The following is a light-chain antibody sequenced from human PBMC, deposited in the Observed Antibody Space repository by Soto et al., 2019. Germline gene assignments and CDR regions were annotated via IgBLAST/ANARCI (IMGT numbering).Light chain of an antibody. CDR3: QQLNSYPLT. V-gene: IGKV1-9*01. CDR2: GAS. Sequence: DLQLTQSPSFLSASVGDRVTITCRASQGFTSYLAWYQQKLGKAPKLLIYGASTLQSGVPSRFSGSGSGTEFTLTISSLQPEDFATYYCQQLNSYPLTFGGGTKVEIK. CDR1: QGFTSY. J-gene: IGKJ4*01.